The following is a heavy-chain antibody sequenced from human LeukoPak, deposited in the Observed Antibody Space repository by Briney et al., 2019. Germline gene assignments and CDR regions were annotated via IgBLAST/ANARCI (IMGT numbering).Heavy chain of an antibody. CDR2: IWYDGSNK. J-gene: IGHJ4*02. CDR3: ATGYCSSTSCPPFDY. Sequence: GGSLRLSCAASGFTFSSYGMHWVRPGPDKGLEWVAVIWYDGSNKYYADSVKGRFTISRDNSKNTLYLQMNSLRAEDTAVYHCATGYCSSTSCPPFDYWGQGTLVTVSS. CDR1: GFTFSSYG. D-gene: IGHD2-2*01. V-gene: IGHV3-33*01.